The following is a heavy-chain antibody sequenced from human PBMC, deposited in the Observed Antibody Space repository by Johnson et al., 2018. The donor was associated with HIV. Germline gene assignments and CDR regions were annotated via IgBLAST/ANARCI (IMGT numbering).Heavy chain of an antibody. V-gene: IGHV3-66*01. CDR3: TTDGAPAKYYDSRGYYRDVFDI. D-gene: IGHD3-22*01. CDR1: GFTFDDYA. CDR2: IYSGGST. Sequence: VQLVESGGGLVQPGRSLRLSCAASGFTFDDYAMHWVRQAPGKGLEWVSVIYSGGSTYYADSVKGRFTISRDNSKNTLYLQMHSLKTEDTAVYYCTTDGAPAKYYDSRGYYRDVFDIWGQGTMVTVSS. J-gene: IGHJ3*02.